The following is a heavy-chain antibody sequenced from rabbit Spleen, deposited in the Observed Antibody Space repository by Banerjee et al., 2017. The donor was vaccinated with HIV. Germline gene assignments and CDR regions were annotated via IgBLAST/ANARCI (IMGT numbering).Heavy chain of an antibody. CDR2: IYADSSGST. CDR3: ARDAGTSFSTYGMDL. CDR1: GFSFSDRDV. V-gene: IGHV1S45*01. D-gene: IGHD4-2*01. Sequence: QEQLEESGGGLVKPGASLTLTCKASGFSFSDRDVMCWVRQAPGKGLECNACIYADSSGSTWCANWPASRFTISETTSTTVTLQMTRLTAADTAAYFCARDAGTSFSTYGMDLWGQGTLVTVS. J-gene: IGHJ6*01.